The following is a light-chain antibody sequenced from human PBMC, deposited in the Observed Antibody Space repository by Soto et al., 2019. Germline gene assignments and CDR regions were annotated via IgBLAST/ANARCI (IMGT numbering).Light chain of an antibody. CDR1: QDISNY. J-gene: IGKJ2*01. V-gene: IGKV1-33*01. CDR3: QQYDNLYT. CDR2: DAS. Sequence: DIQMTQSPSSLSASVGDRVTITCPASQDISNYLNWYQQKPGKAPKLLIYDASNLETGVPSRFSGSGSGTDFTFTISSLQPEDIATYYCQQYDNLYTFGQGTKVDIK.